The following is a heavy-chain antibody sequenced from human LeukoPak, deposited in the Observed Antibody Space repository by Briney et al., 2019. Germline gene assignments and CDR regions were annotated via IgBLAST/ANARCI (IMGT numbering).Heavy chain of an antibody. V-gene: IGHV4-34*01. Sequence: ASETLSLTCAVYGGSFSGYYWSWIRQPPGKGLEWIGEINHSGSTNYNPSLKSRVTISVDTSKNQFSLKLSSVTAADTAVYYCASLSEKDYWGQGTLVTVSS. D-gene: IGHD3-3*01. CDR1: GGSFSGYY. J-gene: IGHJ4*02. CDR3: ASLSEKDY. CDR2: INHSGST.